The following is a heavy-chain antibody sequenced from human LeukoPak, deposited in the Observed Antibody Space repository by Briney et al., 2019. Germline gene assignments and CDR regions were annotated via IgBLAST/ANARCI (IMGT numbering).Heavy chain of an antibody. Sequence: ASVKVSCKASGYTFTGYYMHWVRQAPGQGLEWMGWINPNSGGTNYAQKFQGRVTMTRDTSISTAYMELSRLRSDDTAVYYCAIIRGSDRNYVGNFDYWGQGTLVTVSS. J-gene: IGHJ4*02. CDR1: GYTFTGYY. V-gene: IGHV1-2*02. D-gene: IGHD1-14*01. CDR3: AIIRGSDRNYVGNFDY. CDR2: INPNSGGT.